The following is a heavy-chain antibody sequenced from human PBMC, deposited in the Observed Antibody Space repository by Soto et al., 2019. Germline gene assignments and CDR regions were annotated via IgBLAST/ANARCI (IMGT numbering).Heavy chain of an antibody. CDR3: ARDRRQWLVDYYYYGMDV. CDR1: GYTFTSYG. J-gene: IGHJ6*02. CDR2: ISAYNGNT. Sequence: ASVKVSCKASGYTFTSYGISWVRQAPGQGLEWMGWISAYNGNTNYAQKLQGRVTMTTDTSTSTAYMELRSLRSDDTAVYYCARDRRQWLVDYYYYGMDVSGQGTTVTAP. D-gene: IGHD6-19*01. V-gene: IGHV1-18*01.